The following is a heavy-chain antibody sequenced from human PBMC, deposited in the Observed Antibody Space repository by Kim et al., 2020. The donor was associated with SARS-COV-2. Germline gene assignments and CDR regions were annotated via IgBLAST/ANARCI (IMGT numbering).Heavy chain of an antibody. CDR3: TRGSAGSGYGWWFDP. D-gene: IGHD5-12*01. Sequence: ADAVKGQFTVSRDDARNTLYLQMNSLRAEDTAVYYCTRGSAGSGYGWWFDPWGQGALVTVS. V-gene: IGHV3-74*01. J-gene: IGHJ5*02.